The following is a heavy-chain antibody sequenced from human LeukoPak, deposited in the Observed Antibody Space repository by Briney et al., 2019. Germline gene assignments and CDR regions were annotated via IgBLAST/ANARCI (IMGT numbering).Heavy chain of an antibody. CDR3: ARYDYGSGCLDY. CDR2: IYYSGST. V-gene: IGHV4-59*01. D-gene: IGHD3-10*01. Sequence: SETLSLTCTVSGGSISSYYWSWIRQPPGKGLEWIGYIYYSGSTNYNPSLKSRVTISVDTSKNQFSLKLSSVTAADTAVYYCARYDYGSGCLDYWGQGTLVTVSS. J-gene: IGHJ4*02. CDR1: GGSISSYY.